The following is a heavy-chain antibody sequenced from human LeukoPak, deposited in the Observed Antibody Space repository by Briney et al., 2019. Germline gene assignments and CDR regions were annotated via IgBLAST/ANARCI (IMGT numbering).Heavy chain of an antibody. CDR3: ARDRNSGSSLDI. J-gene: IGHJ3*02. V-gene: IGHV1-2*02. D-gene: IGHD6-6*01. CDR1: GYTFTGYY. Sequence: GVSVKVCCKPSGYTFTGYYIHWVRQAPGQRLEWMRWIHPYSGDTNYAQNFQGRVTMTRDTSISTAYMELSSLKSDDTAVYYCARDRNSGSSLDIWGQGTMLTVSS. CDR2: IHPYSGDT.